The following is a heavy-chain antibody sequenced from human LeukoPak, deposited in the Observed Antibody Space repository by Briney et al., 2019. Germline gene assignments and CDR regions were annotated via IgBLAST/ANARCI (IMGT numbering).Heavy chain of an antibody. Sequence: PGGSLRLSCAASGFTFSSYGMHWVRQAPGKGLEWVAVISYDGSNKYYADSVKGRFTISRDNSKNTLYLQMNSLRAEDTAVYYCAKEPATRWLATFDYWGQGTLVTVSS. J-gene: IGHJ4*02. V-gene: IGHV3-30*18. CDR2: ISYDGSNK. D-gene: IGHD6-19*01. CDR1: GFTFSSYG. CDR3: AKEPATRWLATFDY.